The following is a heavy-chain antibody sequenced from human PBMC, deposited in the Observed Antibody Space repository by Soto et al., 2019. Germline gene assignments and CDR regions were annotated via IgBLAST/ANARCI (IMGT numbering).Heavy chain of an antibody. CDR2: ISASNGHT. D-gene: IGHD3-3*01. CDR1: GYTFSGHS. V-gene: IGHV1-18*04. Sequence: ASVKVSCKASGYTFSGHSISWVRQAPGQGLEWMGWISASNGHTNYAQKFQGRVTMTTDTFTTTVYMEMKSLRSDDTAVYYCARNTGSGNSGGFDYWGQGTLGT. J-gene: IGHJ4*02. CDR3: ARNTGSGNSGGFDY.